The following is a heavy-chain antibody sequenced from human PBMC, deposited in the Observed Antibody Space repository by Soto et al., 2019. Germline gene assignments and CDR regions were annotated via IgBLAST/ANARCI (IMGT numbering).Heavy chain of an antibody. J-gene: IGHJ4*02. CDR3: ASGSSSTWHYFDY. CDR1: GFTFSSYA. V-gene: IGHV3-30-3*01. D-gene: IGHD6-13*01. CDR2: ISSDGSNK. Sequence: QVPLVESGGGVVQPGRSLRLSCAASGFTFSSYAMHWVRQAPGKGLEWVAVISSDGSNKYYADSVKGRFTISRDNSRITLYLQMNSLRAEDTAVYYCASGSSSTWHYFDYWGQGTLVTVSS.